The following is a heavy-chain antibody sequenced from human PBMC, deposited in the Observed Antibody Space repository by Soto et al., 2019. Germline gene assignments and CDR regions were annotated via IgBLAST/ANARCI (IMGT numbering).Heavy chain of an antibody. V-gene: IGHV4-4*02. CDR1: GGSISSSNW. CDR2: IYHSGST. Sequence: QVQLQESGPGLVKPSGTLSLTCAVSGGSISSSNWWSWVRQPPGKGLEWFGEIYHSGSTNYNPSLKSRVTISVDKSKNQFSLKLSSVTAADTAVYYCARAPIVGATLDAFDIWGQGTMVTVSS. CDR3: ARAPIVGATLDAFDI. J-gene: IGHJ3*02. D-gene: IGHD1-26*01.